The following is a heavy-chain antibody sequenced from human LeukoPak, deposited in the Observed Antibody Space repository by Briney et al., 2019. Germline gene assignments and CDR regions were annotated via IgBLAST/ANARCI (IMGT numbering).Heavy chain of an antibody. J-gene: IGHJ4*02. CDR1: GYTFTGYY. CDR3: ARGWSYYGSGSYYIDPHFDY. D-gene: IGHD3-10*01. Sequence: ASVKVSCKASGYTFTGYYMHWVRQAPGQGLEWMRWINPNSGGTNYAQKFQGRVTMTRDTSISTAYMELSRLRSDDTAVYYCARGWSYYGSGSYYIDPHFDYWGQGTLVTVSS. V-gene: IGHV1-2*02. CDR2: INPNSGGT.